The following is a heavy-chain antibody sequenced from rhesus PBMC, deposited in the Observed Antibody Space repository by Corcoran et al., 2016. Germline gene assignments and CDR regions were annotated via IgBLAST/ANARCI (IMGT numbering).Heavy chain of an antibody. Sequence: EVQLVESGGGLAKPGGSLRLSCAASGFTFSSYWMNWVRQTPGKGLEWISAINSGVGSTYYAYAVKGRFNISRDNSKNTLSLQMNSLRAEDTAVYYCAKDLATVADTGDYWGQGVLVTVSS. CDR1: GFTFSSYW. V-gene: IGHV3S42*01. J-gene: IGHJ4*01. CDR2: INSGVGST. CDR3: AKDLATVADTGDY. D-gene: IGHD4-29*01.